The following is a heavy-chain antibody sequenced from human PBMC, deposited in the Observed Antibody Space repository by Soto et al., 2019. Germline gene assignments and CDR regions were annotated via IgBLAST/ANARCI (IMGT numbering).Heavy chain of an antibody. CDR1: GFTFSSYG. V-gene: IGHV3-33*01. CDR3: ARDLLALRFLEWLSLTNYGMDV. D-gene: IGHD3-3*01. J-gene: IGHJ6*02. CDR2: IWYDGSNK. Sequence: QVQLVESGGGVVQPGRSLRLSCAASGFTFSSYGMHWVRQAPGKGLEWVAVIWYDGSNKYYADSVKGRFTISRVNSKNTLYLQMNSLRAEDTAVYYCARDLLALRFLEWLSLTNYGMDVWGQGTTVTVSS.